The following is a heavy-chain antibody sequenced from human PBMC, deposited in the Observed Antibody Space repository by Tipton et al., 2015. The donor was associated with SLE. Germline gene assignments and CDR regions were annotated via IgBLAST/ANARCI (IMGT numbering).Heavy chain of an antibody. Sequence: TLSLTCTVAGGSISSHYWSWIRQTPGKGLEWIGYIYYSGTANYNPSLKSRVTMSVDTSKNQFSLKLSSVTAADTAVYFCARGRIVGLGGFDYWGQGTLVSVSS. J-gene: IGHJ4*02. CDR3: ARGRIVGLGGFDY. V-gene: IGHV4-59*11. CDR1: GGSISSHY. CDR2: IYYSGTA. D-gene: IGHD1-26*01.